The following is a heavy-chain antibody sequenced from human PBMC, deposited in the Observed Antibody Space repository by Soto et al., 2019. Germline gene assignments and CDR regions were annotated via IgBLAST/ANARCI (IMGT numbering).Heavy chain of an antibody. J-gene: IGHJ6*02. Sequence: ASVKVSCKASGYMFTDYYIHWVRQAPGQGLEWLGKINPSGGRTSLSQQFRGSVTMYAFPSIATASMELNMFTSGDTAVYYCARGESAHCSDGVCSLSDYSTMHVWGQGTTVTVSS. CDR3: ARGESAHCSDGVCSLSDYSTMHV. CDR1: GYMFTDYY. D-gene: IGHD2-8*01. V-gene: IGHV1-2*04. CDR2: INPSGGRT.